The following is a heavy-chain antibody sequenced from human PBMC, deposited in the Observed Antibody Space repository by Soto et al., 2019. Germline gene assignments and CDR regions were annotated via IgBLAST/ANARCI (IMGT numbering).Heavy chain of an antibody. Sequence: RGESLKISCKVSGYSFPSFWIGWVRQMPGKGLEWLGSIYPGDSETRYSPSFQGEVTISADKSITTAYLHWSSLWASDTATYYCVKQHPLDSRAWHNWGQGTLVTVSS. V-gene: IGHV5-51*01. D-gene: IGHD6-19*01. CDR1: GYSFPSFW. J-gene: IGHJ4*02. CDR2: IYPGDSET. CDR3: VKQHPLDSRAWHN.